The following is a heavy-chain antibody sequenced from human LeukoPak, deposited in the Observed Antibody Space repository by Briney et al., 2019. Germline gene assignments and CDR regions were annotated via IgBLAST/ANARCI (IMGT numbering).Heavy chain of an antibody. Sequence: SETLSLTCTVSGGSISSSSYYWGWIRQPPGKGLEWIGTIYYSGSTYYNSSLKSRLIISVDTSNNQFSLKLSSVTAADTAAYFCASARGYCSGGSCYNWFDPWGQGTLVTVSS. CDR3: ASARGYCSGGSCYNWFDP. CDR2: IYYSGST. V-gene: IGHV4-39*01. CDR1: GGSISSSSYY. J-gene: IGHJ5*02. D-gene: IGHD2-15*01.